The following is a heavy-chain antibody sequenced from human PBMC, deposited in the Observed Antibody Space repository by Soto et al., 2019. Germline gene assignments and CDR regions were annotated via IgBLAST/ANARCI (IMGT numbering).Heavy chain of an antibody. D-gene: IGHD3-3*01. CDR3: AACIYYDFWSGYYTACTLDV. Sequence: SVKVSCKASGFTFTSSAMQWVRQARGQRLEWIGWIVVGSGNTNYAQKFQERVTITRDMSTSTAYMELSSLRSEDTAVYYCAACIYYDFWSGYYTACTLDVWVKGTTVTVSS. J-gene: IGHJ6*04. CDR1: GFTFTSSA. V-gene: IGHV1-58*02. CDR2: IVVGSGNT.